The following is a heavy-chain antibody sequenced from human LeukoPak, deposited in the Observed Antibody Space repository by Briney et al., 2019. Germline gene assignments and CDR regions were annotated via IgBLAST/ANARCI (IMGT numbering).Heavy chain of an antibody. Sequence: SETLSLTCAVHGGSFSGYYWSWIRKPPGKGLEWIGEITHSGSTSYNPSLKSRVTISVDTSKNQFSLKLSSVTAADTAVYYCAVKSTYYDFWSGYYPNYFDYWGQGTLVTVSS. D-gene: IGHD3-3*01. CDR1: GGSFSGYY. V-gene: IGHV4-34*01. J-gene: IGHJ4*02. CDR2: ITHSGST. CDR3: AVKSTYYDFWSGYYPNYFDY.